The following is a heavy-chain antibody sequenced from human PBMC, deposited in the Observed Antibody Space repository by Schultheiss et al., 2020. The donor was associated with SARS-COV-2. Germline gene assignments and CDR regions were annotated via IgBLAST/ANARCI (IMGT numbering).Heavy chain of an antibody. D-gene: IGHD6-19*01. CDR1: GFTFSNYG. V-gene: IGHV3-33*01. J-gene: IGHJ4*02. CDR3: ARDVDSSGWYVFDY. Sequence: GGSLRLSCVASGFTFSNYGMHWVRQAPGKGLEWVAVIWYDGSNKYYADSVKGRFTISRDNSKNTLYLQMNSLRAEDTAVYYCARDVDSSGWYVFDYWGQGTLVTVSS. CDR2: IWYDGSNK.